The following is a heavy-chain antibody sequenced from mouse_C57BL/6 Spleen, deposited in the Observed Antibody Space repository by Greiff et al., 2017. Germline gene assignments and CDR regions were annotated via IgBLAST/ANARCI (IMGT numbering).Heavy chain of an antibody. CDR2: IDPEDGET. CDR1: GFNIKDYY. CDR3: ATLEYYFDY. Sequence: EVKLVESGAELVKPGASVKLSCTASGFNIKDYYMHWVKQRTEQGLEWIGRIDPEDGETKYAPKFQGKATITADTSSNTAYLQLSSLTSEDTAVYYCATLEYYFDYWGQGTTLTVSS. V-gene: IGHV14-2*01. J-gene: IGHJ2*01.